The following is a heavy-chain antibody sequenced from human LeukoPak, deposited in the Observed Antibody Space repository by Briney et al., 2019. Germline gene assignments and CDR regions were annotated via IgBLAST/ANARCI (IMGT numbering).Heavy chain of an antibody. CDR2: IYTSGST. Sequence: SETLSLTCTVSGYSIGSGYYWGWIRQPAGKGLEWIGRIYTSGSTNYNPSLKSRVTISVDTSKNQFSLKLSSVTAADTAVYYCARVKGHPAHFDYWGQGTLVTVSS. CDR1: GYSIGSGYY. J-gene: IGHJ4*02. CDR3: ARVKGHPAHFDY. V-gene: IGHV4-61*02.